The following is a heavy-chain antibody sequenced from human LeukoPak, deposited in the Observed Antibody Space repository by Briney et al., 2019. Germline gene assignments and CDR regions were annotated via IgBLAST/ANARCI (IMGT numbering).Heavy chain of an antibody. Sequence: SVTVSCTASGGTFSSYAISWVRQAPGQGLEWMGGIIPIFGTANYAQKFQGRVTITADESTSTAYMELSSLRSEDTAVYYCAWGLSVGSYYYYGMDVWGQGTTVTVSS. J-gene: IGHJ6*02. V-gene: IGHV1-69*13. CDR3: AWGLSVGSYYYYGMDV. CDR2: IIPIFGTA. CDR1: GGTFSSYA. D-gene: IGHD7-27*01.